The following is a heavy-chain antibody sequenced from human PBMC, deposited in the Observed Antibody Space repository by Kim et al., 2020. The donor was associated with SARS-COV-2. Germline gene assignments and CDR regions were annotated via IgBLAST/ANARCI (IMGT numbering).Heavy chain of an antibody. Sequence: YYADSMKGRFTISRDNAKNSLYLPMNSLRAEDTAVYYCARDSRLGGDLDYWGQGTLVTVSS. J-gene: IGHJ4*02. D-gene: IGHD2-21*02. V-gene: IGHV3-11*01. CDR3: ARDSRLGGDLDY.